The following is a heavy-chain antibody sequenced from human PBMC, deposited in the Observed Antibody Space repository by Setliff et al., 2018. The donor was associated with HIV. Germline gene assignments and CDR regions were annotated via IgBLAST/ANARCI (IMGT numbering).Heavy chain of an antibody. Sequence: PSETLSLTCAVYGGSFSDYYWSWIRQPPGKGLEWIGEINHSGSANFSPSLKSRVTISVDTSKNQFSLKLSSVTAADTAVYFCARHDNYDNGGYYNLYYFDSWGPGTLVTVSS. CDR2: INHSGSA. V-gene: IGHV4-34*01. CDR3: ARHDNYDNGGYYNLYYFDS. J-gene: IGHJ4*02. CDR1: GGSFSDYY. D-gene: IGHD3-22*01.